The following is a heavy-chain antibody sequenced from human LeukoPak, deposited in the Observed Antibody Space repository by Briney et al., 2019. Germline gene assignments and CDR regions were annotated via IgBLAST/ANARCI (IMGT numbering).Heavy chain of an antibody. Sequence: PGGSLRLSCAASGFTFSSYAMHWVRQAPGKGLEWVAVISYDGSNKYYADSVKGRFTISRDNSKNTLYLQMNSLRAEDTAVYYCARETGGILTGYFYFAYWGQGTLVTVSS. J-gene: IGHJ4*02. CDR3: ARETGGILTGYFYFAY. V-gene: IGHV3-30-3*01. CDR1: GFTFSSYA. CDR2: ISYDGSNK. D-gene: IGHD3-9*01.